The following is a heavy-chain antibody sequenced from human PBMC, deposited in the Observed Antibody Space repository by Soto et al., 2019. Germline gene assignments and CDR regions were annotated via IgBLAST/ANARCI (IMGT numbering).Heavy chain of an antibody. J-gene: IGHJ3*02. D-gene: IGHD3-22*01. CDR2: IYYSGST. CDR1: GGSISSYY. V-gene: IGHV4-59*01. Sequence: PSETLSLTCTVSGGSISSYYWSWIRQPPGKGLEWIGYIYYSGSTNYNPSLKSRVTISVDTSKNQFSLKLSSVTAADTAVYYCAREGYYYDSSGYYPGAFDIWGQGTMVTVSS. CDR3: AREGYYYDSSGYYPGAFDI.